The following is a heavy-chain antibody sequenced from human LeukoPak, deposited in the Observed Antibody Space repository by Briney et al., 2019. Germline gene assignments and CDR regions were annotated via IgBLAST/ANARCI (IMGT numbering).Heavy chain of an antibody. J-gene: IGHJ4*02. D-gene: IGHD4-11*01. CDR2: IYYTGST. Sequence: SQTLSLTCTVSGGSISSAGYYWSWIRQYPGKGLEWIGYIYYTGSTYHNPSLKSRVTISVDTPKNQFSLKLSSVTAQDTAVYYCARAHDSSNTLLFYYWGQGTLVTVSS. CDR3: ARAHDSSNTLLFYY. V-gene: IGHV4-31*03. CDR1: GGSISSAGYY.